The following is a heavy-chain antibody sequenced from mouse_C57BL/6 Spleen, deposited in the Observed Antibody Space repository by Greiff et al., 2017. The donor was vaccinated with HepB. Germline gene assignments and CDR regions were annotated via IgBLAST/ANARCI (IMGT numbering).Heavy chain of an antibody. CDR2: INPNNGGT. CDR3: ARGLYREYDGGFAY. D-gene: IGHD2-12*01. CDR1: GYTFTDYS. J-gene: IGHJ3*01. V-gene: IGHV1-18*01. Sequence: EVQLQQSGPELVKPGASVKIPCKASGYTFTDYSMDWVKQSHGKSLEWIGDINPNNGGTNYNEKFKGKATLTVDKSSSTAYMELSSLTSEDTAVYYCARGLYREYDGGFAYWGQGTLVTVSA.